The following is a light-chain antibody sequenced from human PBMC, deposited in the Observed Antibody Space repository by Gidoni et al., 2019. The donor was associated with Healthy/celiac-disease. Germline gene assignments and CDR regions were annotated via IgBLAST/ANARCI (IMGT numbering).Light chain of an antibody. CDR2: AAS. Sequence: IQMTQSPSSLSASVGDRVTITCRASQSISSYLNWYQQKPGKAPKLLIYAASSLQSGVPSRFSGSGSGTDFTLTISSLQPEDFATYYCQQSYSTLSVTFGQGTKVEIK. CDR3: QQSYSTLSVT. V-gene: IGKV1-39*01. J-gene: IGKJ1*01. CDR1: QSISSY.